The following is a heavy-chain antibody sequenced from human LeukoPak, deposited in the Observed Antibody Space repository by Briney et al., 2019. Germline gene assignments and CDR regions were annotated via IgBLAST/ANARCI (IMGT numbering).Heavy chain of an antibody. D-gene: IGHD6-13*01. CDR1: GFTFSSYG. Sequence: PGGSLRLSCAASGFTFSSYGMHWVRQAPGKGLEWVAFIQYDGSNIYSADSVKGRSTISRDNSKNTLYLLMNSLGPEDTAVYYCAKGSRWHFDYWGQGTLVTVSS. CDR3: AKGSRWHFDY. J-gene: IGHJ4*02. V-gene: IGHV3-30*02. CDR2: IQYDGSNI.